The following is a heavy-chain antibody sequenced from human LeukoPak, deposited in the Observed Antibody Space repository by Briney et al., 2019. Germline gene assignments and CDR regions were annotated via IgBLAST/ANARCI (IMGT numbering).Heavy chain of an antibody. CDR3: ARFSSGWFYFDY. Sequence: SQTLSLTRTVSGGSIGSGIYYWSWIRQPAGTGLEWIGRIYPSGSTNYNPSLKSRVTISVDTSKNHFSLKVSSVTAADTAIYYCARFSSGWFYFDYWGQGTLVTVSS. D-gene: IGHD6-19*01. J-gene: IGHJ4*02. V-gene: IGHV4-61*02. CDR1: GGSIGSGIYY. CDR2: IYPSGST.